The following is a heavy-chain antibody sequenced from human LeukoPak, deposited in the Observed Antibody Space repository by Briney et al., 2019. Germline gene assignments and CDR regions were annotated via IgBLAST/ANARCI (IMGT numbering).Heavy chain of an antibody. CDR1: GGSFSGYY. Sequence: SETLSLTCAVYGGSFSGYYWSWIRQPPGKGLEWIGYIYYSGSTNYNPSLKSRVTISVDTSKNQFSLKLSSVTAADTAVYYCARVNDGDRYHYYYYMDVWGKGTTVTVSS. J-gene: IGHJ6*03. CDR3: ARVNDGDRYHYYYYMDV. V-gene: IGHV4-59*12. D-gene: IGHD4-17*01. CDR2: IYYSGST.